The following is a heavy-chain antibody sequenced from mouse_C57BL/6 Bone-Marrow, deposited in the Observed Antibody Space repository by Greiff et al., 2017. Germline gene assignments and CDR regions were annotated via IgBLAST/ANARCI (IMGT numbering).Heavy chain of an antibody. D-gene: IGHD4-1*01. CDR2: INPGSGGT. CDR1: GYAFTNYL. V-gene: IGHV1-54*01. Sequence: QVQLQQSGAELVRPGTSVKVSCTASGYAFTNYLIEWVKQRPGQGLEWIGVINPGSGGTNYNEKFKGKATLTADTSSSTAYLQLSSLTSEDAAVSFCARSKNWDSWFAYWGQGTLVTVSA. J-gene: IGHJ3*01. CDR3: ARSKNWDSWFAY.